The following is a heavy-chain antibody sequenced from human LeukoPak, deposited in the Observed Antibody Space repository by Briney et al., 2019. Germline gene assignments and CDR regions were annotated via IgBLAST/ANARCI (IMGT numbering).Heavy chain of an antibody. CDR2: INHSGST. Sequence: SETLSLTCAVYGGSFSGYYWSWIRQPPGKGLEWIGEINHSGSTNYNPSLKSRVTISVDTSKNQFSLKLSSVTAADTAVYYCARARGIVVVVAATGFDYWGQGTLVTVS. D-gene: IGHD2-15*01. CDR3: ARARGIVVVVAATGFDY. CDR1: GGSFSGYY. V-gene: IGHV4-34*01. J-gene: IGHJ4*02.